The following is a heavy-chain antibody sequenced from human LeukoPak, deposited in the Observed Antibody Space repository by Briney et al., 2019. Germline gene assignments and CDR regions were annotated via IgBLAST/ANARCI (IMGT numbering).Heavy chain of an antibody. V-gene: IGHV1-46*01. Sequence: ASVKLSCTASGYTFTSYYMHWVRQAPGQGLEWMGIINPSGGGTSYAQKFQGRVTMTRDMSTSTVYMELISLRSDDTAVYYCARYALYSSSSGYYFDYWGQGTLVTVSS. J-gene: IGHJ4*02. CDR3: ARYALYSSSSGYYFDY. D-gene: IGHD6-6*01. CDR1: GYTFTSYY. CDR2: INPSGGGT.